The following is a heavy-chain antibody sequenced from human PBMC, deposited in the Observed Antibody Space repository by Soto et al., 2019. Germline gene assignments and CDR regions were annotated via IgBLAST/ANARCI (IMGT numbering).Heavy chain of an antibody. CDR3: ARDYSSYGPFDY. CDR1: GFTFSSFW. Sequence: GGSLRLSCAASGFTFSSFWMNWVRQAPGKGLEWVADIKQNGSNKYYVDSVKGRFTISRDNAKNSLYLQMNSLRAEDTAVYYCARDYSSYGPFDYWGQGTLVTVSS. J-gene: IGHJ4*02. D-gene: IGHD5-18*01. V-gene: IGHV3-7*01. CDR2: IKQNGSNK.